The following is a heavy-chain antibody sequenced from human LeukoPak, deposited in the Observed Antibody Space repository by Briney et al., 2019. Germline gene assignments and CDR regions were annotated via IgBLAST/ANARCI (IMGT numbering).Heavy chain of an antibody. Sequence: GGSLRLSCAASGFTFSGSAMHWVRQASGKGLEWVGRIRSKANSYATAYAASVKGRFTISRDDSKNTAYLQMNSLKTEDTAVYYCTSRKALGYCSGGSSQDYWGQGTLVTVSS. V-gene: IGHV3-73*01. CDR1: GFTFSGSA. J-gene: IGHJ4*02. CDR3: TSRKALGYCSGGSSQDY. D-gene: IGHD2-15*01. CDR2: IRSKANSYAT.